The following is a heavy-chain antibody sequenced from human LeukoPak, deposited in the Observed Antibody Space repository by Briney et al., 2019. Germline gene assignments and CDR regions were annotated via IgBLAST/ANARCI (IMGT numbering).Heavy chain of an antibody. CDR3: ARVPGRWFGGQGVGY. D-gene: IGHD3-10*01. V-gene: IGHV1-18*01. CDR1: GYTFTSYG. Sequence: ASVKVSCKASGYTFTSYGISWVRQAPGQGLEWMGWISAYNGNTNYAQKLQGRVTMTTDTSTSTAYMELRSLRSDDTAVYYCARVPGRWFGGQGVGYWGQGTLVTVSS. CDR2: ISAYNGNT. J-gene: IGHJ4*02.